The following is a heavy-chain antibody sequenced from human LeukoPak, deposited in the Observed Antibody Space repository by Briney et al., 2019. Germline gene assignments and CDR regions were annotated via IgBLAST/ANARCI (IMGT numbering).Heavy chain of an antibody. D-gene: IGHD3-10*01. Sequence: ASVKVSCKASGCTFTAYYIHWVRQAPGQGLEWMGWINPNSGGTNYAQRFQGRVTMTRDTSITTAYMELSRLRSDDTAVYYCASPWGRWFGELIWYFDLWGRGTLVTVSS. CDR2: INPNSGGT. CDR3: ASPWGRWFGELIWYFDL. V-gene: IGHV1-2*02. J-gene: IGHJ2*01. CDR1: GCTFTAYY.